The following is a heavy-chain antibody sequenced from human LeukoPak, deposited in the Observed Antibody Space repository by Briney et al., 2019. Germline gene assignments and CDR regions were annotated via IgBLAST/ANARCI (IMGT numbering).Heavy chain of an antibody. CDR2: ISYDGSNK. Sequence: PGGSLRLSCAASGFTFSSYAMHWVRQAPGKGLEWVAVISYDGSNKYYADSVKGRFTISRDNSKNTLYLQMNSLRAEDTAVYYCARAYGSGRRADLSIWGQGTMVTVSS. J-gene: IGHJ3*02. CDR1: GFTFSSYA. V-gene: IGHV3-30-3*01. CDR3: ARAYGSGRRADLSI. D-gene: IGHD3-10*01.